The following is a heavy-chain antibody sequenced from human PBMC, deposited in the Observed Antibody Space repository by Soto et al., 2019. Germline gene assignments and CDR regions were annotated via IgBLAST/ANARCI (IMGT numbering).Heavy chain of an antibody. CDR1: EGTFSSYA. Sequence: ASVKVSCKASEGTFSSYAISWVRQAPGQGLEWMGRITPVFRTANYAQRFQDRVTITADDSTSTAFMELSSLKSEDTAVYYCARGLVVVPAAEINFDYWGQGTPVTVSS. J-gene: IGHJ4*02. CDR3: ARGLVVVPAAEINFDY. V-gene: IGHV1-69*13. D-gene: IGHD2-2*01. CDR2: ITPVFRTA.